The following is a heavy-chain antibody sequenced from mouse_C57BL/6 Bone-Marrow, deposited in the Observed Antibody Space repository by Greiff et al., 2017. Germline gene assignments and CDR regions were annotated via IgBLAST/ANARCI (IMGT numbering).Heavy chain of an antibody. V-gene: IGHV5-4*01. D-gene: IGHD1-1*01. CDR3: ARDYYGSSYNAMDY. J-gene: IGHJ4*01. CDR2: ISDGGSYT. CDR1: GFTFSSYA. Sequence: EVQLVESGGGLVKPGGSLKLSCAASGFTFSSYAMSWVRQTPEKRLEWVATISDGGSYTYYPDNVKGRFTISRDNAKNNLYLQMSHLKSEDIAMYYCARDYYGSSYNAMDYWGQGTSVTVSS.